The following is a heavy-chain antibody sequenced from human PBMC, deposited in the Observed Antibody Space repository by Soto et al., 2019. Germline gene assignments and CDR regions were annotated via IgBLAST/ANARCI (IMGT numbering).Heavy chain of an antibody. CDR3: AREGVGYSCSWGADY. V-gene: IGHV1-69*01. Sequence: QVQLVQSGAEVKKPGSSVKVSCKASGGTFSSYAISWVRQAPGQGLEWMGGIIPIFGTANYAQKFQGRVTITADESTSTAYMELRSLRSEDTAVYYYAREGVGYSCSWGADYWGQGSLVTVSS. CDR2: IIPIFGTA. CDR1: GGTFSSYA. D-gene: IGHD6-6*01. J-gene: IGHJ4*02.